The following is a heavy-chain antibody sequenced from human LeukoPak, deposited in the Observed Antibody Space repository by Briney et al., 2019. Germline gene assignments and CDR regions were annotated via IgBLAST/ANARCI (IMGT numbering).Heavy chain of an antibody. CDR3: ARAQLPFNWFDP. J-gene: IGHJ5*02. CDR2: IIPIFGTA. Sequence: ASVKVSCKASGGTFSCYAISWVRQAPGQGLEWMGGIIPIFGTANYAQKFQGRVTITADESTSTAYMELSSLRSEDTAVYFCARAQLPFNWFDPWGQGTLVTVSS. CDR1: GGTFSCYA. D-gene: IGHD2-2*01. V-gene: IGHV1-69*13.